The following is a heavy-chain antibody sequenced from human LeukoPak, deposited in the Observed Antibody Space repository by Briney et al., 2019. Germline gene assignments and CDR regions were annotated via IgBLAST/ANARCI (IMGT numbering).Heavy chain of an antibody. D-gene: IGHD2-15*01. Sequence: ASVKVSCKASGYTFTDYYMHWVRQAPGQGLEWMGILNPSGGNTNFAQKFQGRVTVTRDTSTNTVYMELSSLTSEDTAVYYCARDKAAGRRPFDYWGQGSLVTVSS. J-gene: IGHJ4*02. CDR3: ARDKAAGRRPFDY. V-gene: IGHV1-46*01. CDR1: GYTFTDYY. CDR2: LNPSGGNT.